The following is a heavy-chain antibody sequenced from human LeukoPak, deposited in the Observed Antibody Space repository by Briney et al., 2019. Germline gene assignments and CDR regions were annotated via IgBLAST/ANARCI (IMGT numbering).Heavy chain of an antibody. CDR2: ISAYNGNT. V-gene: IGHV1-18*01. Sequence: ASVKVSCKASGYTFTSYGISWVRQAPGQGFEWMGWISAYNGNTNYAQKFQGRVTMTTDTSTSTAYMELRSLRSDDTAVYYCARKNPYYDNYYMDVWGKGITVTVSS. CDR3: ARKNPYYDNYYMDV. J-gene: IGHJ6*03. CDR1: GYTFTSYG.